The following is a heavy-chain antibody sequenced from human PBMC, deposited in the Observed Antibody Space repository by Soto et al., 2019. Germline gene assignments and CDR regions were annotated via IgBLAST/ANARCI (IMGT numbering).Heavy chain of an antibody. D-gene: IGHD3-3*01. CDR2: IIPIFGTA. Sequence: ASVKVSCKASGGTFSSYAISWVRQAPGQGLEWMGGIIPIFGTANYAQKFQGRVTITADKSTSTAYMELSSLRSEDTAVYYCAREPHTIFGVVTSYGMDVWGQGTTVTVSS. CDR3: AREPHTIFGVVTSYGMDV. V-gene: IGHV1-69*06. CDR1: GGTFSSYA. J-gene: IGHJ6*02.